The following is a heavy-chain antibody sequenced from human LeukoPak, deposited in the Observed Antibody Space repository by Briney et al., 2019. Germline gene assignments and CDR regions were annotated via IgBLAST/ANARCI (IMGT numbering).Heavy chain of an antibody. J-gene: IGHJ4*02. CDR1: GFTFSSYW. CDR2: IKQDGGEI. D-gene: IGHD3-3*01. V-gene: IGHV3-7*01. Sequence: GGSLRLSCAASGFTFSSYWMNWVRQAPGKGLEWVANIKQDGGEIHYVDSVKGRFTISRDNAKNSLSLQVNSLRAEDTGVYFCARASYLRFLECPFDFWGQGTLVTVSS. CDR3: ARASYLRFLECPFDF.